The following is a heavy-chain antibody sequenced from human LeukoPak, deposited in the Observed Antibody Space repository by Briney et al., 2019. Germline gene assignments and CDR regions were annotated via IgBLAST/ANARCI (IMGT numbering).Heavy chain of an antibody. CDR3: ARGRRSGYYYGMDV. CDR2: IKQDGSEK. J-gene: IGHJ6*02. V-gene: IGHV3-7*01. Sequence: GGSLRLSCAASGFTFSSYWMSWVRQAPGKGLEWVASIKQDGSEKYYVDSVKGRFTIPRDNAKNSLYLQMNSLRAEDTAVYYCARGRRSGYYYGMDVWGQGTTVTVSS. CDR1: GFTFSSYW.